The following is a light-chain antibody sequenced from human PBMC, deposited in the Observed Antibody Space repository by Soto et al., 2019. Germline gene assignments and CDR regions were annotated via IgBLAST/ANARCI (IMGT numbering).Light chain of an antibody. V-gene: IGKV3-15*01. CDR2: GAS. CDR3: VQYNNWPLA. J-gene: IGKJ1*01. Sequence: EIVMTQSPATLSVSPGESATLSCWASQSISGNLAWYQQKPGQAPRLLIYGASTRATGLPARFSGSGSGTEFTLTISSLQSEDFAVYYCVQYNNWPLAFGQGTKVEFK. CDR1: QSISGN.